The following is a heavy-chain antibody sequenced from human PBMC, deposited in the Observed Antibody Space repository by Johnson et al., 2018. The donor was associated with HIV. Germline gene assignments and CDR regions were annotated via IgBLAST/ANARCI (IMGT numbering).Heavy chain of an antibody. Sequence: QVQVVESGGGLVQPGGSLRLSCAASGFTFSSYAMHWVRQAPGKGLEWVAVISYDGSNKYYADSVKGRFTISRDNSKHTLYLQMNSLRAEDTAVYYCAREDDYSNYGSAFDIWGQGTMVTVSS. CDR3: AREDDYSNYGSAFDI. V-gene: IGHV3-30-3*01. D-gene: IGHD4-11*01. CDR2: ISYDGSNK. CDR1: GFTFSSYA. J-gene: IGHJ3*02.